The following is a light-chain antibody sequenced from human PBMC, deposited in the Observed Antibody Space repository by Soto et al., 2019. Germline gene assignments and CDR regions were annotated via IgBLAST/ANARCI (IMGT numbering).Light chain of an antibody. CDR1: QSIGDN. CDR3: QQSYYNPT. J-gene: IGKJ1*01. Sequence: DIQMTQYPSSLSASVGDRVTITCRTSQSIGDNLNWYQQKPGTAPNLLIYAASSLQSGVPSRFSGSGSGTDFTLTISNLQPEDFATYYCQQSYYNPTFGQGTKV. V-gene: IGKV1-39*01. CDR2: AAS.